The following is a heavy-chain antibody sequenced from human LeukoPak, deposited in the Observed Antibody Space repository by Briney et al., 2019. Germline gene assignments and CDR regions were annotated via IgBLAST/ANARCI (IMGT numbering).Heavy chain of an antibody. V-gene: IGHV3-9*01. CDR3: AKDTSQPQQFTFDY. Sequence: GRSLRLSCAASGFTFDDYAMHWVRQAPGKGLEWVSGISWNSGSINYADSVKGRFTISRDNAKNSLCLQMNSLRAEDTALYYCAKDTSQPQQFTFDYWGQGTLVTVSS. CDR1: GFTFDDYA. D-gene: IGHD1-14*01. J-gene: IGHJ4*02. CDR2: ISWNSGSI.